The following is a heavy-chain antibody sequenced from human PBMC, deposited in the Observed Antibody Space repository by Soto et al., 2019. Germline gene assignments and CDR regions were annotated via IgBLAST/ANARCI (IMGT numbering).Heavy chain of an antibody. J-gene: IGHJ4*02. CDR1: GDSINNANYY. Sequence: TSETLSLTCTVSGDSINNANYYWSWIRQHPGKGLEWIGYIYYTGNTYYNPSLKSRVTISVDTSKNQFSLTLNSVTAADAAVYYCARARYSSSWYLDYWGQGTLVTVSS. CDR3: ARARYSSSWYLDY. D-gene: IGHD6-13*01. CDR2: IYYTGNT. V-gene: IGHV4-31*03.